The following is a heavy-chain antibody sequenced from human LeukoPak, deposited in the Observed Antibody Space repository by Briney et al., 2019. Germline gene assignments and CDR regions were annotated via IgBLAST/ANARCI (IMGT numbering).Heavy chain of an antibody. D-gene: IGHD3-10*01. V-gene: IGHV1-18*01. CDR2: ISAYNGNT. Sequence: GASVKVSCKASGYTFTSYGISWVRQAPGQGLEWMGWISAYNGNTNYAQKLQGRVTMTTDTSTSTAYMELRSLRSDDTAVYYCAREDNPLWFGGLPERFDPWGQGTLVTVSS. CDR3: AREDNPLWFGGLPERFDP. J-gene: IGHJ5*02. CDR1: GYTFTSYG.